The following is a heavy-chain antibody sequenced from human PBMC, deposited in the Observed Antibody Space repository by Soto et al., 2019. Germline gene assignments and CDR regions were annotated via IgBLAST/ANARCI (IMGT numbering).Heavy chain of an antibody. CDR3: ARGNEGLRFLEWFPLFDY. V-gene: IGHV4-59*01. CDR1: GGSISSYY. D-gene: IGHD3-3*01. CDR2: IYYSGST. Sequence: PSETLSLTCTVSGGSISSYYWSWIRQPPGKGLEWIGYIYYSGSTNYNPSLESRVTISIDTSKNQFSLKLSSVTAADTAVYYCARGNEGLRFLEWFPLFDYWGQGTLVTVSS. J-gene: IGHJ4*02.